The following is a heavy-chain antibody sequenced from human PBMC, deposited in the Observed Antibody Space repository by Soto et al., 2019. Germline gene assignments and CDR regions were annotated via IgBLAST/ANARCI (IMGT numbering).Heavy chain of an antibody. Sequence: SETLSLTCAVSGASVSSRSHYWGWVRQPPGKGLEWIGSMYYSGSTYYNPSLKSRVTISVDKSKNQFSLKLSSVTAADTAVYYCVRNMVAVTANRRFDPWAQRAQVTVSS. CDR3: VRNMVAVTANRRFDP. CDR1: GASVSSRSHY. J-gene: IGHJ5*02. CDR2: MYYSGST. D-gene: IGHD2-21*02. V-gene: IGHV4-39*01.